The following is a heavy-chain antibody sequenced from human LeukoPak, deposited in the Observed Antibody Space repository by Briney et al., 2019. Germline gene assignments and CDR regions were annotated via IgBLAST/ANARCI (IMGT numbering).Heavy chain of an antibody. V-gene: IGHV1-3*01. J-gene: IGHJ5*02. Sequence: ASVKVSCKASGYTFTSYAMHWVRQAPGQRLEWMGWINAGNGNTKYSQKFQGRVTITRDTSASTAYMELSSLRSEDTAMYYCARTPSTPTTYSYGRFDPWGQGTLVTVSS. CDR2: INAGNGNT. D-gene: IGHD5-18*01. CDR1: GYTFTSYA. CDR3: ARTPSTPTTYSYGRFDP.